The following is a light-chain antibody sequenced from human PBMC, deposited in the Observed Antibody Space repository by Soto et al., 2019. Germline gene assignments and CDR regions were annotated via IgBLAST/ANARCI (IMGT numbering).Light chain of an antibody. Sequence: DIQMTQSPSSLSASVGDRVTISCQASQDISNCLNWYQQKPGKAPKLLIYTASSLQSGVPSRFSGGGSGTDFNFSISSLQPEDIATYYCQQYDYLPFTFGPGTKVDIK. CDR2: TAS. J-gene: IGKJ3*01. CDR1: QDISNC. CDR3: QQYDYLPFT. V-gene: IGKV1-33*01.